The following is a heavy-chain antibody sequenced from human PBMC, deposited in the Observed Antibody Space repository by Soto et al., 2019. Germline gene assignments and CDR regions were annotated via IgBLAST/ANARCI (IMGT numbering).Heavy chain of an antibody. J-gene: IGHJ3*02. CDR2: TYPGDSDT. CDR3: ARHCSGGSCYGLAFDI. D-gene: IGHD2-15*01. CDR1: GYSFTSYW. Sequence: GESLKISCKGSGYSFTSYWIGWVRQMPGKGLEWMGITYPGDSDTRYSPSFQGQVTISADKSISTAYLQWSSLKASDTAMYYCARHCSGGSCYGLAFDIWGQGTMVTVSS. V-gene: IGHV5-51*01.